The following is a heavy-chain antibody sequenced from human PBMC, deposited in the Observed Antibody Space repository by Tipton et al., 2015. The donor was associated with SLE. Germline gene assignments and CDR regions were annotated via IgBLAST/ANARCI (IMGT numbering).Heavy chain of an antibody. CDR1: GMSFSGYY. J-gene: IGHJ4*02. D-gene: IGHD3-10*01. V-gene: IGHV4-34*01. CDR3: ARGLYGSGNFDY. CDR2: INHSGST. Sequence: LRLSCAVYGMSFSGYYWSWIHQSPGKGLEWIGEINHSGSTNYNASLKSRITISVDTSKNQFSLKLSSVTAADTAVYYCARGLYGSGNFDYWGQGTLITVSS.